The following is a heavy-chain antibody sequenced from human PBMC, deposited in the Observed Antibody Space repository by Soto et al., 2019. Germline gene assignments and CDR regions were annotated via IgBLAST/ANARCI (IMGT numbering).Heavy chain of an antibody. V-gene: IGHV1-69*01. CDR3: ATHGLGVSSPPYFDN. D-gene: IGHD3-16*01. J-gene: IGHJ4*02. CDR2: FVPLFGTT. Sequence: QLVQSGSEVKKPGSSVKVSCQASGGTFSGYVVTWVRQAPGQGLEWMGEFVPLFGTTNYAQRVSGRITIAAYEATSTAYMGLRTLTSRDTAGCYCATHGLGVSSPPYFDNWGQGTLVTLSS. CDR1: GGTFSGYV.